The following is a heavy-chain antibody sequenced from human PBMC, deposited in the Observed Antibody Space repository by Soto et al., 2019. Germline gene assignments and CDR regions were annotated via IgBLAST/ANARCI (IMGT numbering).Heavy chain of an antibody. CDR3: ARGSHGIVVVPAATGPDY. V-gene: IGHV3-30*04. D-gene: IGHD2-2*01. J-gene: IGHJ4*02. CDR1: GFTFSSYA. Sequence: GGSLRLSCAASGFTFSSYAMHWVRPAPGKGLEWVAVISYDGSNKYYADSVKGRFTISRDNSKNTLYLQMNSLRAEDTAVYYCARGSHGIVVVPAATGPDYWGQGTLVTVSS. CDR2: ISYDGSNK.